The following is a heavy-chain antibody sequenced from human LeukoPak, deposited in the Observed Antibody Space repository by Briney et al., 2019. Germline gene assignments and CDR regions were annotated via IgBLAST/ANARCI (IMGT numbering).Heavy chain of an antibody. J-gene: IGHJ4*02. D-gene: IGHD3-10*01. V-gene: IGHV3-30*03. Sequence: PGGSLRLSCAASGFTFSTYGMHWVRQAPGKGLEWVAVVSYDGSSKYYADSVESRFTISRDNSENTLFLQMNSLRTEDTAVYSCARGPYYGSGYADYWGQGALVIVSS. CDR3: ARGPYYGSGYADY. CDR2: VSYDGSSK. CDR1: GFTFSTYG.